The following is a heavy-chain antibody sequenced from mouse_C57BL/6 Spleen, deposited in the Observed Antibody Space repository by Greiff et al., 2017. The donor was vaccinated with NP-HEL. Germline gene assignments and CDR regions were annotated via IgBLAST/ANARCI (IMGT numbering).Heavy chain of an antibody. CDR2: ISYSGST. CDR1: GYSITSDY. CDR3: ARLDYDGYYFDY. J-gene: IGHJ2*01. Sequence: EVKLEESGPGLAKPSQTLPLTCSVTGYSITSDYWNWIRKFPGNKLEYMGYISYSGSTYYNPSLKSRISITRDTSKNQYYLQLNSVTTEDTATDYCARLDYDGYYFDYWGQGTTLTVSS. V-gene: IGHV3-8*01. D-gene: IGHD2-4*01.